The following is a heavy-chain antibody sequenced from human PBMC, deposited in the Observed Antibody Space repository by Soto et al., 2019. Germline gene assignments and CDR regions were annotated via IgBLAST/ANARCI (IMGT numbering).Heavy chain of an antibody. CDR1: GYSFTSYW. D-gene: IGHD6-13*01. CDR2: IDPSDSYT. Sequence: GESLKISCKGSGYSFTSYWISWVRQMPGKGLEWMGRIDPSDSYTNYSPSFQGHVTISADKTISTAYLQWSSLKASHTAVYYCAVSAAGTRYYYYGMDVWGQGTTVTVSS. J-gene: IGHJ6*02. CDR3: AVSAAGTRYYYYGMDV. V-gene: IGHV5-10-1*01.